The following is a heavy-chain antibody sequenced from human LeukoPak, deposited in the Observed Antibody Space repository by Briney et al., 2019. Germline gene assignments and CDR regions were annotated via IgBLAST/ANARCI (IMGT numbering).Heavy chain of an antibody. CDR3: ARGGGIAVADSYFDY. V-gene: IGHV4-4*07. Sequence: PSETLSLTCTVSGGSISSYYWSWIRQPAGKGLEWIGRIYTSGSTNYNPSFKSRVTMSVDTSKNQFSLKLSSVTAADTAVYYCARGGGIAVADSYFDYWGQGTLVTVSS. CDR2: IYTSGST. CDR1: GGSISSYY. J-gene: IGHJ4*02. D-gene: IGHD6-19*01.